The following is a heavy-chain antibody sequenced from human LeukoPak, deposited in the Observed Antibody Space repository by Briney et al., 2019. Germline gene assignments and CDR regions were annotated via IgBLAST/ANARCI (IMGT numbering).Heavy chain of an antibody. V-gene: IGHV4-59*11. Sequence: SETLSLTCTVSGGSIPSHYWSWIRQPPGKGLEWIGYIDHSGSTNYNPSLTRRVTISVDTSKNQFSLKLTYVTAADTAVYYCARDPSGYDSYFDYWGQGSLVTVSS. CDR2: IDHSGST. CDR1: GGSIPSHY. D-gene: IGHD5-12*01. J-gene: IGHJ4*02. CDR3: ARDPSGYDSYFDY.